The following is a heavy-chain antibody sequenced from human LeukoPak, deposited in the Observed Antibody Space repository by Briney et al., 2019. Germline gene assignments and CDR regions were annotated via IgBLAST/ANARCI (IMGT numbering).Heavy chain of an antibody. D-gene: IGHD3-10*01. CDR3: ARGRSQGFMVRGVERRFGY. CDR2: INHSGST. V-gene: IGHV4-34*01. J-gene: IGHJ4*02. Sequence: SETLSLTCAVYGGSFSGYYWSWIRQPPGKGLEWIGEINHSGSTNYNPSLKSRVTISVDTSKNQFSLKLSSVTAADTAVYYCARGRSQGFMVRGVERRFGYWGQGTLVTVSS. CDR1: GGSFSGYY.